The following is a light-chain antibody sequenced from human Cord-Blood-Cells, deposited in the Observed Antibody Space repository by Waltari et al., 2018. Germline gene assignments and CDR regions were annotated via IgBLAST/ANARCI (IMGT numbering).Light chain of an antibody. CDR3: CSYAGSYTWV. CDR1: SRDVGGYNY. J-gene: IGLJ3*02. CDR2: DVS. Sequence: QSALTQPRSVSGSPGQSVTISCTGTSRDVGGYNYVSWYQQHPGKAPKLMIYDVSKRPSGVPDRFSGSKSGNTASLTISGLQAEDEADHYCCSYAGSYTWVFGGGTKLTVL. V-gene: IGLV2-11*01.